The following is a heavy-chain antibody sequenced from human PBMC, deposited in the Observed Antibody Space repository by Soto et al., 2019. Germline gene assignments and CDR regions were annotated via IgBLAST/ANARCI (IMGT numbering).Heavy chain of an antibody. CDR2: LYYSENT. V-gene: IGHV4-30-4*01. D-gene: IGHD3-22*01. CDR1: GGSISSGDYY. Sequence: QVQLQESGPGLVKPSQTLSLTCTVSGGSISSGDYYWSWIRPPPGKGLEWIGYLYYSENTYYNPSLKSRVSISVDTSKNHFSLKLSSVTAADTAVYYCARVQAYDSSGYYYDYFDYWGQGTLVTVSS. J-gene: IGHJ4*02. CDR3: ARVQAYDSSGYYYDYFDY.